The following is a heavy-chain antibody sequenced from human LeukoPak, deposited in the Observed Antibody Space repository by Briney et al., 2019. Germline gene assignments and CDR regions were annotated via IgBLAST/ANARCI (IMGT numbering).Heavy chain of an antibody. CDR1: ADTFGCYA. CDR3: ASQLLLPFDF. CDR2: TIPILGIA. D-gene: IGHD3-22*01. J-gene: IGHJ4*02. Sequence: SVKVTCKASADTFGCYAISWLRQAPAQGLEWMGRTIPILGIAKYAQKFQGRVTISADTSTHTASMYLSKLRSEDTAIYYCASQLLLPFDFWGQGTLVTVSS. V-gene: IGHV1-69*04.